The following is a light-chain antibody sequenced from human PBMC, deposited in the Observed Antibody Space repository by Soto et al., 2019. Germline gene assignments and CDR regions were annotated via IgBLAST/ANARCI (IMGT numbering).Light chain of an antibody. V-gene: IGKV1-6*01. J-gene: IGKJ1*01. CDR3: LQDINYPWT. CDR1: QGIGNA. Sequence: AIQMTQSPSSLSASVGDRFTISCRASQGIGNALDWYQQKPGKPPKVLIYGASNLQSGVPPRFSGSGSGTDFTLAISSLQPEDSATYYCLQDINYPWTFGQGTKVEIK. CDR2: GAS.